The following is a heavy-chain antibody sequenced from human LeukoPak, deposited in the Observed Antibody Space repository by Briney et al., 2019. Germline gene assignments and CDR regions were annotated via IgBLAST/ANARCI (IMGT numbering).Heavy chain of an antibody. J-gene: IGHJ3*02. Sequence: GSLRLSCAASRFTFSNYDIHWVRQAPGKGLEYVSAITGDGFSTYYIDSVKGRFAISRDNSKNTLYLQMNSLRAEDTAVYYCAKGGLGDAFDIWGQGTMVTVSS. D-gene: IGHD3-10*01. CDR1: RFTFSNYD. CDR3: AKGGLGDAFDI. CDR2: ITGDGFST. V-gene: IGHV3-64*04.